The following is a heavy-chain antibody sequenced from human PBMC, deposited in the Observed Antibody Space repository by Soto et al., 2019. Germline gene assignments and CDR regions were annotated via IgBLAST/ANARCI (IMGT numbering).Heavy chain of an antibody. D-gene: IGHD1-1*01. V-gene: IGHV3-7*01. CDR1: GFTFHTYW. CDR2: IKQDGSEM. CDR3: ATQLLAGYDYDMDV. J-gene: IGHJ6*02. Sequence: VGPLRLSCVASGFTFHTYWMSWVRQVPGKGLEWVANIKQDGSEMYYADSVKGRFIISRDNARKSLYLQMNSLRAEDTARYYCATQLLAGYDYDMDVWVQGTTGTVS.